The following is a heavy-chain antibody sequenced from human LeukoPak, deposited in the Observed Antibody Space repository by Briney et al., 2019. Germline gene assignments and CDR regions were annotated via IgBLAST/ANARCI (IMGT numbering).Heavy chain of an antibody. CDR3: ATDGGTRGAVAGYFDY. Sequence: ASVKVSCEASGYTFIDYYVHWVRQAPGQGLEWMGYINPNTGGTNFAQKFQGWVTMTRDTSISTAYMELSRLKSDDTAVYYCATDGGTRGAVAGYFDYWGQGTLVTVSS. J-gene: IGHJ4*02. D-gene: IGHD6-19*01. CDR2: INPNTGGT. CDR1: GYTFIDYY. V-gene: IGHV1-2*04.